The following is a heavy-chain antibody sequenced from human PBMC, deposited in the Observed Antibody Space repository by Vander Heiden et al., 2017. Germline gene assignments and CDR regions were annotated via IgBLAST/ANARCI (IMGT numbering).Heavy chain of an antibody. D-gene: IGHD3-3*02. CDR3: ARPRFCAGIRCFNNLDY. V-gene: IGHV1-69*01. CDR2: ILPMSAKA. CDR1: GDTFSNFI. Sequence: QVQLVQSGAEVKKPGSAVRVSCQASGDTFSNFIIIWVRQAPGQGLQWMGGILPMSAKAAYAQKVQGRLTITADESTNTAYMELSSLKSEDTAVYYCARPRFCAGIRCFNNLDYWGQGTLVTVSS. J-gene: IGHJ4*02.